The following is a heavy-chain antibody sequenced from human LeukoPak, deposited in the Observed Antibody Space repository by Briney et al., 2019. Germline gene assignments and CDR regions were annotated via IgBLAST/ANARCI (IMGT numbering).Heavy chain of an antibody. J-gene: IGHJ4*02. CDR1: GFTFSDYY. CDR3: AKELPAAPFDY. V-gene: IGHV3-11*01. CDR2: ISSSGSTI. D-gene: IGHD2-2*01. Sequence: GGSLRLSCAASGFTFSDYYMSWIRQAPGKGLEWVSYISSSGSTIYYADSVKGRFTISRDNSKNTLYLQMNSLRAEDTAVYYCAKELPAAPFDYWGQGTLVTVSS.